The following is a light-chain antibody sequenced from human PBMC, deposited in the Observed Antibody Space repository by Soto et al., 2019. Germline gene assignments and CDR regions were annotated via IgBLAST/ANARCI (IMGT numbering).Light chain of an antibody. CDR3: HQYDNWPKT. CDR1: QTISSW. Sequence: IQVTQSPSTLSGSVGDRVTITCRASQTISSWLAWYQQKPGKAPKLLIYKASTLKSGVPSRFSGSGSGTEFTLTISSLQSEDFAVYYCHQYDNWPKTFGQGKRLAI. V-gene: IGKV1-5*03. CDR2: KAS. J-gene: IGKJ5*01.